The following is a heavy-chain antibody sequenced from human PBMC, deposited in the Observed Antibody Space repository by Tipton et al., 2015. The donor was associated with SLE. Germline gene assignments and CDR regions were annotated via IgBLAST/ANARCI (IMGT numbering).Heavy chain of an antibody. Sequence: TLSLTCTVSGGSMSSYYWSWIRQSPGKGLEWIGYIYYSGSTNYNPSLKSRVTISVDTSKKQFSLKLSSVTAADTAVYYCARHPRGVWYFDLWGRGTLVTVSS. V-gene: IGHV4-59*08. CDR3: ARHPRGVWYFDL. CDR2: IYYSGST. J-gene: IGHJ2*01. D-gene: IGHD3-10*01. CDR1: GGSMSSYY.